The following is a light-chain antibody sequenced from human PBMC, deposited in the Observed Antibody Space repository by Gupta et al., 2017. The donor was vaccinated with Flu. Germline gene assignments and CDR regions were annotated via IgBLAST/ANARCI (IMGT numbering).Light chain of an antibody. CDR1: ALPKQY. V-gene: IGLV3-25*02. CDR2: KDS. Sequence: SYELTQPPSVSVSPGQTARITCSGDALPKQYAYWYQQKPGQAPVLVIYKDSERPSGIPERFSGSRSGTTVTLTISGVQAEDEADYYCQSADSSGTYNVFGTGTKVTVL. J-gene: IGLJ1*01. CDR3: QSADSSGTYNV.